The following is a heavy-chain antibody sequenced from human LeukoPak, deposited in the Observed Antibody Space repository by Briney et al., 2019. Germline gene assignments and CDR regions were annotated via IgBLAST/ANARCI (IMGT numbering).Heavy chain of an antibody. V-gene: IGHV4-34*01. CDR1: GGSFSGYY. CDR2: INHSGST. Sequence: SETLSLTCAVYGGSFSGYYWSWIRQPPGKGLEWIGEINHSGSTNYNPSLKSRVTISVDTSKNQFSLKLSSVTAADTAVYYCARGGLLGNGDYKGXXXEFDYWGQGTLVTVSS. CDR3: ARGGLLGNGDYKGXXXEFDY. J-gene: IGHJ4*02. D-gene: IGHD4-17*01.